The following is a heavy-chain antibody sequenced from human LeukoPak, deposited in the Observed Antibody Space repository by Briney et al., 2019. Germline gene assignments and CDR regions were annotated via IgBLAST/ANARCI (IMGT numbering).Heavy chain of an antibody. CDR2: IYYSGST. Sequence: PSETLSLTCTVSGGSISSYYWSWIRQPPGKGLEWIGYIYYSGSTNYNPSLKSRVTISVDTSKNQFSLKLSSVTAADTAVYYCARGLREYVVVPAANPWGQGTLVTVSS. CDR1: GGSISSYY. J-gene: IGHJ5*02. V-gene: IGHV4-59*01. CDR3: ARGLREYVVVPAANP. D-gene: IGHD2-2*01.